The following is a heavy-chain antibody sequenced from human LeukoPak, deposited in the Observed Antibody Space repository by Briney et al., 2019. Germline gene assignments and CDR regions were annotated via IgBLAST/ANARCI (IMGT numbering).Heavy chain of an antibody. CDR1: GGSISSGDYY. Sequence: PSQTLSLTCTVSGGSISSGDYYWSWIRQPPGKGLEWIGYIYYSGSTYYNPSLKSRVTISVDTSKNQFSLKLSSVTAADTAVYYCARESLYYDYVWGSYRYPPEAWGQGTMVTVSS. V-gene: IGHV4-30-4*08. CDR3: ARESLYYDYVWGSYRYPPEA. J-gene: IGHJ3*01. CDR2: IYYSGST. D-gene: IGHD3-16*02.